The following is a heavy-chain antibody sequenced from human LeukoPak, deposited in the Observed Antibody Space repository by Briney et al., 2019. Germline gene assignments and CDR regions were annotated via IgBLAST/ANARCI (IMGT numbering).Heavy chain of an antibody. Sequence: ASVKVSCKASGGTFSSYAISWVRQAPGQGLEWMGGIIPIFGTANYAQKFQGRVTITADESTSTAYMELSSLTSEDTAEYYCARDLADIVVDPPAMPYYFDYWGQGTVVTVSS. J-gene: IGHJ4*02. CDR3: ARDLADIVVDPPAMPYYFDY. CDR2: IIPIFGTA. CDR1: GGTFSSYA. V-gene: IGHV1-69*01. D-gene: IGHD2-2*01.